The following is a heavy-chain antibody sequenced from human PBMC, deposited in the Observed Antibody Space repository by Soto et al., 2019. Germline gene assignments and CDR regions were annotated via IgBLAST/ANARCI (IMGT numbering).Heavy chain of an antibody. CDR3: ARERYSSGWYSRYYFDY. CDR1: GYTFTSYA. D-gene: IGHD6-19*01. Sequence: QVQLVQSGAEVKKPGASVKVSCKASGYTFTSYAMHWVRQAPGQRLEWMGWINVGNGNTKYSQKFQGRVTITRDTSASTASVELSSLRSEDTAVYYCARERYSSGWYSRYYFDYWGRGTLVTVSA. J-gene: IGHJ4*02. V-gene: IGHV1-3*01. CDR2: INVGNGNT.